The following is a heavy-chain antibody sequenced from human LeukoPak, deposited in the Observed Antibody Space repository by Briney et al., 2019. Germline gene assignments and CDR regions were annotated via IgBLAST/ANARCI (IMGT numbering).Heavy chain of an antibody. CDR1: GGSFSGYY. Sequence: PSETLSLTCAVYGGSFSGYYWGWIRQPPGKGLEWIGSIYYSGSTYYNPSLKSRVTISVDTSKNQFSLKLSSVTAADTAVYYCSGDYVTRWTGDYWGQGTLVTVSS. V-gene: IGHV4-39*01. D-gene: IGHD4-17*01. CDR2: IYYSGST. CDR3: SGDYVTRWTGDY. J-gene: IGHJ4*02.